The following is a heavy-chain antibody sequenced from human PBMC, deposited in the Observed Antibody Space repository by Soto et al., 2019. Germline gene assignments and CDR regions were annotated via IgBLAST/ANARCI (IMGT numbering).Heavy chain of an antibody. CDR2: IKSKTDGGTT. Sequence: GGSLRLSCAASGFTFSNAWMSWVRQAPGKGLEWVGRIKSKTDGGTTDYAAPVKGRFTISRDDSKNTLYLQMNSLKTEDTAVYYCTTDLTLRFRQTHLWGQGTLVTVSS. V-gene: IGHV3-15*01. CDR3: TTDLTLRFRQTHL. J-gene: IGHJ5*02. CDR1: GFTFSNAW. D-gene: IGHD7-27*01.